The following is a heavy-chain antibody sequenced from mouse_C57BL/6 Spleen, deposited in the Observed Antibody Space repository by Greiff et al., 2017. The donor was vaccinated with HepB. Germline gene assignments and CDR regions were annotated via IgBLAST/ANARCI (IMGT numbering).Heavy chain of an antibody. CDR2: IYPGDGDT. Sequence: VQLQQSGPELVKPGASVKISCKASGYAFSSSWMNWVKQRPGKGLEWIGRIYPGDGDTNYNGKFKGKATLTADKSSSTAYMQLSSLTSEDSAVYFGARCEDYYAMDYWGQGTSVTVSS. V-gene: IGHV1-82*01. J-gene: IGHJ4*01. CDR1: GYAFSSSW. CDR3: ARCEDYYAMDY.